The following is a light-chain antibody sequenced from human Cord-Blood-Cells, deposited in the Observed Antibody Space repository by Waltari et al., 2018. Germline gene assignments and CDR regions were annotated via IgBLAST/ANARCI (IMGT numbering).Light chain of an antibody. CDR3: HQSSSLPYT. V-gene: IGKV6-21*02. CDR1: QSICSS. J-gene: IGKJ2*01. Sequence: EIVLLQSPDFPSVTPKEKVTITCRARQSICSSLHWSQQKPDQSPKLLIKYASQSISEVPSRFSGSGYGTDFTLTINCLEAEDAATYYCHQSSSLPYTFGQGTKLEIK. CDR2: YAS.